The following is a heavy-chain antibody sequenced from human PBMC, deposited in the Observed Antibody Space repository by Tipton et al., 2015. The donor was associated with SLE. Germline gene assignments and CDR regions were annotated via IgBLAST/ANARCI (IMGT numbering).Heavy chain of an antibody. Sequence: TLSLTCTVSGGSISSDDYYWTWIRQHPGKGLEWIGYTSKSGSTYYTPSLKSRVTISVDTSKNQFSLKLTSMTAADTAVYYCAREVYGRFPIWGQGALVTVSS. D-gene: IGHD3-10*01. J-gene: IGHJ4*02. CDR3: AREVYGRFPI. CDR2: TSKSGST. V-gene: IGHV4-31*03. CDR1: GGSISSDDYY.